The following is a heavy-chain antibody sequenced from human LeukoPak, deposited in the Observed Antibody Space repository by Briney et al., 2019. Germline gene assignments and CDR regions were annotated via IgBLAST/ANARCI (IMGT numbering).Heavy chain of an antibody. CDR2: IYTSGST. V-gene: IGHV4-61*02. J-gene: IGHJ6*03. Sequence: NPSETLSLTCTVSGGSISSGSYYWSWIRQPAGKGLEWIGRIYTSGSTNYNPSLKSRVTISVDTSKNQFSLKLSSVTAADTAVYYCARERSITIFGVASPPHYYYYYMDVWGKGTTVTVSS. CDR3: ARERSITIFGVASPPHYYYYYMDV. D-gene: IGHD3-3*01. CDR1: GGSISSGSYY.